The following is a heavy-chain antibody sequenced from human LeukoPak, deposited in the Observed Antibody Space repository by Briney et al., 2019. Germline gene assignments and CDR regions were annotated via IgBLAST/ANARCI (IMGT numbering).Heavy chain of an antibody. J-gene: IGHJ4*02. CDR3: ARRDYYGSGSYYGNFDY. CDR1: GYSFTNHW. Sequence: GESLKISCKSSGYSFTNHWIGWVRQMPGKGLEWMGVICPGDSHTRYSPSFQGQVTISADKSISTAYLQWSSLKASDTAMYYCARRDYYGSGSYYGNFDYWGQGTLVTVSS. V-gene: IGHV5-51*01. CDR2: ICPGDSHT. D-gene: IGHD3-10*01.